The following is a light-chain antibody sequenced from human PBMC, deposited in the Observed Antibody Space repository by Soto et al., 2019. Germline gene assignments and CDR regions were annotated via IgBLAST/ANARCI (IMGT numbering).Light chain of an antibody. CDR2: EVS. Sequence: QSALTQPASVSGSPGQSITISCTGTSNDVGGFNFVSWYQQHPGKAPKVIIYEVSDRPSGVSNRFSGSKSGNTASLTISGLQAEDEADYYCNSYTNTSARVFAGGTKVTVL. V-gene: IGLV2-14*01. CDR1: SNDVGGFNF. CDR3: NSYTNTSARV. J-gene: IGLJ3*02.